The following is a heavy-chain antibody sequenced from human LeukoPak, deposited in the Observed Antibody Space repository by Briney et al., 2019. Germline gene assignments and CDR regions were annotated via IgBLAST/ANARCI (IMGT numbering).Heavy chain of an antibody. CDR3: ARGNDYGDYVVDYGMDV. D-gene: IGHD4-17*01. CDR2: IIPILGIA. Sequence: GSSVKVSCKASGGTFSSYAISWVRQAPGQGLEWMGRIIPILGIANYAQKFQGRVTITADKSTSTAYMELSSLRSEDTAVYYCARGNDYGDYVVDYGMDVWGQGTTVTVSS. V-gene: IGHV1-69*04. CDR1: GGTFSSYA. J-gene: IGHJ6*02.